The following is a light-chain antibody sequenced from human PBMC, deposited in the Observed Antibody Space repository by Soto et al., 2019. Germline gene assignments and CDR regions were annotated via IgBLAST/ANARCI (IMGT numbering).Light chain of an antibody. CDR2: GAS. CDR1: QSFSSN. V-gene: IGKV3-15*01. J-gene: IGKJ4*01. Sequence: EIVMTQSPATLSVSPGERATLSCRASQSFSSNLAWYQQKPGQAPRLLIYGASTRATGIPARFSGSGSGTEFTLTISSLQSEDFAVYYCQQYNNWPVFGAGTKVDIX. CDR3: QQYNNWPV.